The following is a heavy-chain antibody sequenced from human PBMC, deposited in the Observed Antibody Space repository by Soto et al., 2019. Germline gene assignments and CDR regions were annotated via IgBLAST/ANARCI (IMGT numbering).Heavy chain of an antibody. CDR3: ARDLAECSGGSCYPATDAFDI. D-gene: IGHD2-15*01. V-gene: IGHV1-69*01. CDR2: IIPIFGTA. Sequence: QVQLVQSGAEVKKPGSSVKVSCKASGGTFSSYAISWVRQAPGQGLEWMGGIIPIFGTANYAQKFQGRVTMTADATTSTAYMEMNSLRSEDTVVYYCARDLAECSGGSCYPATDAFDIWGQGTMVTVSS. J-gene: IGHJ3*02. CDR1: GGTFSSYA.